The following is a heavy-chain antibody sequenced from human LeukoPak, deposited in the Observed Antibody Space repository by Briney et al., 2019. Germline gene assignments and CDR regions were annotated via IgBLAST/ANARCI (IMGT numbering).Heavy chain of an antibody. CDR3: ASLSRVAGTFSEFLF. Sequence: SETLSLTCTVSGGXISSSSYYWSWIRQPPGKGLEWIGYVSYSGSTNYNPSLKSRVTISVDTSKNQFSLKLSSVTAADTAVYYCASLSRVAGTFSEFLFWGQGTLVTVSS. CDR1: GGXISSSSYY. V-gene: IGHV4-61*01. CDR2: VSYSGST. D-gene: IGHD2-15*01. J-gene: IGHJ4*02.